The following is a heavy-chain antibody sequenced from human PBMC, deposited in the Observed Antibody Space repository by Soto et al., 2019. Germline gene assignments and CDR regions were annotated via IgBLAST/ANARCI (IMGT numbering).Heavy chain of an antibody. Sequence: GGSLRLSCAASGFTFSSYAMHWVRQAPGKGLEWVAVISYDGSNKYYADSVKGRFTISRDNSKNTLYLQMNSLRAEDTALYYCAKGYGYSSSWYPFDYWGQGTLVTVSS. D-gene: IGHD6-13*01. CDR2: ISYDGSNK. V-gene: IGHV3-30-3*01. CDR1: GFTFSSYA. CDR3: AKGYGYSSSWYPFDY. J-gene: IGHJ4*02.